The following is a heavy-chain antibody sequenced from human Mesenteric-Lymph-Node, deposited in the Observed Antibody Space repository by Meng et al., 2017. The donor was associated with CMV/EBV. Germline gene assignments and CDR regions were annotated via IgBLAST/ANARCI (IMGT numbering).Heavy chain of an antibody. Sequence: ASVKVSCKASGYTFTSYAMHWVRQAPGQRLEWMGWSNAGNGNTKYSQEFQGRVTITTDESTSTAYMELSSLRSEDTAVYYCARDWSSSWFLGEGDAFDIWGQGTMVTVSS. D-gene: IGHD6-13*01. J-gene: IGHJ3*02. CDR1: GYTFTSYA. CDR2: SNAGNGNT. V-gene: IGHV1-3*02. CDR3: ARDWSSSWFLGEGDAFDI.